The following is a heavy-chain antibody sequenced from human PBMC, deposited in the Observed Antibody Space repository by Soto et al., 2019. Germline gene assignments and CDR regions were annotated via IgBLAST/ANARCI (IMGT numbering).Heavy chain of an antibody. CDR1: GGSISGHY. CDR3: ARDSQIWFDP. Sequence: KPSETLSLTCTVSGGSISGHYWSWIRQPAGKGLEWIGRIYRSGNTNFNPSLKSRVTMSVDTSKNQFSLKLSSVTVADTAVYYCARDSQIWFDPWGQGTLVTVSS. V-gene: IGHV4-4*07. CDR2: IYRSGNT. J-gene: IGHJ5*02.